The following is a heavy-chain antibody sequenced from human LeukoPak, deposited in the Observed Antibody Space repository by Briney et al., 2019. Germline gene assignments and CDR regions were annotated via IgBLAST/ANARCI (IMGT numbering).Heavy chain of an antibody. J-gene: IGHJ4*02. V-gene: IGHV1-18*01. CDR2: ISTYNGNT. CDR3: ARAYYYSSAFDY. CDR1: GNTFINYG. Sequence: ASVKVSCKASGNTFINYGISWVRQAPGQGLEWMGWISTYNGNTNYAQKLQGRVTMTTDTSTSTAYMELRSLRSDDTAVYYCARAYYYSSAFDYWGQGTLVTVSS. D-gene: IGHD3-22*01.